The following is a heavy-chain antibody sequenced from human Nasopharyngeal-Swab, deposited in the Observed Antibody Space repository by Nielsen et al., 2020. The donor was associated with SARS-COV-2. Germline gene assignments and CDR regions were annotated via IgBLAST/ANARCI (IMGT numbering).Heavy chain of an antibody. J-gene: IGHJ2*01. D-gene: IGHD3-3*01. CDR3: ARVSTGLGIFGVVISYWYFDL. CDR2: IGGSGSST. Sequence: GGSLRLSCAASGFTFSSYAMSWVRQAPGKGLEWVSAIGGSGSSTYYADSVMGRFTISRDNSKNTLYLQMNSLRAADTAVYYCARVSTGLGIFGVVISYWYFDLWGRGTLVTVSS. V-gene: IGHV3-23*01. CDR1: GFTFSSYA.